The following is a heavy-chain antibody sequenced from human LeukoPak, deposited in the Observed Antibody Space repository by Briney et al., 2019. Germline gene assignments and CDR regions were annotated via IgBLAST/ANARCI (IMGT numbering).Heavy chain of an antibody. CDR2: ISYDGSNK. D-gene: IGHD3-9*01. CDR1: GFTFSSYG. J-gene: IGHJ4*02. Sequence: GGSLRLSCAASGFTFSSYGMHWVRQAPGKGLEWVAVISYDGSNKYYADSVKGRFTISRDNSKNTLYLQMNSLRAEDTAVYYCAKSKYYDILTGYYTPLDYWGQGTLVTVS. CDR3: AKSKYYDILTGYYTPLDY. V-gene: IGHV3-30*18.